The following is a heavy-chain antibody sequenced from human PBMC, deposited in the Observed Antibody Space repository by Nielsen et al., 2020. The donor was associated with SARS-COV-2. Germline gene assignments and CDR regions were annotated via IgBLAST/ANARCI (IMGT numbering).Heavy chain of an antibody. V-gene: IGHV3-48*02. CDR3: ARELVPPQYCSGGSCYQYYYYYGMDV. J-gene: IGHJ6*02. CDR1: GFTFSSYS. Sequence: GESLKISCAASGFTFSSYSMNWVRQAPGKGLEWVSYISSSSSTIYYADSVKGRFTISRDNAKNSLYLQMNSLRDEDTAVYYCARELVPPQYCSGGSCYQYYYYYGMDVWGQGTTVTVSS. CDR2: ISSSSSTI. D-gene: IGHD2-15*01.